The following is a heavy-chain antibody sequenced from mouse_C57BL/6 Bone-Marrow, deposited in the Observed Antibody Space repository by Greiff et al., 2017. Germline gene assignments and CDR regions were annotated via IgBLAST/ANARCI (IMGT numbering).Heavy chain of an antibody. CDR1: GYTFTSYW. V-gene: IGHV1-64*01. CDR3: ALYYGNPCAY. J-gene: IGHJ3*01. D-gene: IGHD2-1*01. Sequence: VQLQQSGAELVKPGASVKLSCKASGYTFTSYWMHWVKQRPGQGLEWIGMIHPNSGSTNYNEKFKSKATLTVDKSSSTAYMQLSSLTSEDSAVYYCALYYGNPCAYWGQGTLVTVSA. CDR2: IHPNSGST.